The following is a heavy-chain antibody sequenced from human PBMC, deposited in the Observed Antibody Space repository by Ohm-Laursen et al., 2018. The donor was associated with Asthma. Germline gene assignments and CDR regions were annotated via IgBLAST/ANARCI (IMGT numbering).Heavy chain of an antibody. CDR1: GFPFNTSW. J-gene: IGHJ6*02. CDR3: ARDGDDYGDDYYYYGMDV. V-gene: IGHV3-7*01. D-gene: IGHD4-17*01. Sequence: SLRLSCSASGFPFNTSWMTWVRQVPGKGLEWVANIKPDGTENAYLDSVRGRFTISKDNAKNSLFLQMDSLRVEDTAVYYCARDGDDYGDDYYYYGMDVWGQGTTVTVSS. CDR2: IKPDGTEN.